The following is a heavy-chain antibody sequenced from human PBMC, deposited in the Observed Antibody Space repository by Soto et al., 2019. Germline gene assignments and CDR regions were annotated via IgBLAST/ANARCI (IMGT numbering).Heavy chain of an antibody. J-gene: IGHJ4*02. Sequence: QVHLVQSGAEVKKPESSVKVSCKAPGGTFSTYAISWVRQAPGQGLEWMGGIIPMFGTANYAQRFQDRVTITADESTHTVYMELSSLRSQYTAVYFCASGIQLWLRRINNGYSGWGQGTLVTVSS. CDR3: ASGIQLWLRRINNGYSG. V-gene: IGHV1-69*12. CDR2: IIPMFGTA. D-gene: IGHD5-18*01. CDR1: GGTFSTYA.